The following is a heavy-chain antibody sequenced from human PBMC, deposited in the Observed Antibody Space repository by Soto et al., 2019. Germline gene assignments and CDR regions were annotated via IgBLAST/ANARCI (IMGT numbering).Heavy chain of an antibody. CDR3: ARLTSGYFDY. J-gene: IGHJ4*02. CDR2: VYYSGST. V-gene: IGHV4-59*08. Sequence: PSETLSLTCTVSGGSISSYYWSWIRQPPGKGLEWIGYVYYSGSTNYNPSLKSRVTISIDTSKNQFSLKLSSVTAADTAVYYCARLTSGYFDYWGQGTLVTVSS. D-gene: IGHD3-10*01. CDR1: GGSISSYY.